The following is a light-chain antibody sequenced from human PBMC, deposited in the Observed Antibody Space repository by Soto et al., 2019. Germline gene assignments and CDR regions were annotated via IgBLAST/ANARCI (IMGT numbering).Light chain of an antibody. Sequence: EVVMRQSPATLSVSLGEGATLSCRASQGIGATLAWYQHKPCQTPRLLIYDTSTWATGVPTRFSGSRSGAEFTLTINSLQSEDFAVYYCQPSYNSPLTFGGGT. CDR1: QGIGAT. CDR2: DTS. J-gene: IGKJ4*01. CDR3: QPSYNSPLT. V-gene: IGKV3-15*01.